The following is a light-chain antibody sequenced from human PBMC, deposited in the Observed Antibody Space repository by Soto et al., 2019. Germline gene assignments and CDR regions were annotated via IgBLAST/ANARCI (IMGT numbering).Light chain of an antibody. Sequence: TLSQGTLYLSPGGRGTLSCRASQNVDSSYLAWSQQKPGQAPSLHMKSASGRATGFPDTSSRSCSGTDFTLTICRLEPEDLAVYDGQQYGSPPRTFSQGTRVEIK. J-gene: IGKJ1*01. CDR3: QQYGSPPRT. CDR1: QNVDSSY. CDR2: SAS. V-gene: IGKV3-20*01.